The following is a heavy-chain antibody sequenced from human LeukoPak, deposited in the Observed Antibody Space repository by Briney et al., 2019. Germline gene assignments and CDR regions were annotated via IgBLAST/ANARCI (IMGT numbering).Heavy chain of an antibody. CDR2: MCASGAT. CDR3: ARDQSGSGGHKNDAFDI. J-gene: IGHJ3*02. V-gene: IGHV4-4*07. CDR1: GGSISNYY. Sequence: SETLSLTCSVSGGSISNYYWNWIRQPAGKGLEWIGRMCASGATRYNPSFQSRVTMSADTSKNQVSLNVTSVTAADTAVYFCARDQSGSGGHKNDAFDIWGQGTMVTVSS. D-gene: IGHD3-10*01.